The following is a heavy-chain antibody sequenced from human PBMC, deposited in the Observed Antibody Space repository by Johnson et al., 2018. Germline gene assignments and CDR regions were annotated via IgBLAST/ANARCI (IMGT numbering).Heavy chain of an antibody. CDR1: GGTFSNYA. Sequence: QVQLVQSGPEVKKPGSSVKVSCKASGGTFSNYAISWVRQAPGQGLEWMGGIIPIFGTANYAQKFQGRVRITADESTSTAYMELSSLRSEDTAVYYCAGVEVVATILTSYYYYGMDVWGQGTTVIVSS. CDR3: AGVEVVATILTSYYYYGMDV. CDR2: IIPIFGTA. D-gene: IGHD5-12*01. J-gene: IGHJ6*02. V-gene: IGHV1-69*01.